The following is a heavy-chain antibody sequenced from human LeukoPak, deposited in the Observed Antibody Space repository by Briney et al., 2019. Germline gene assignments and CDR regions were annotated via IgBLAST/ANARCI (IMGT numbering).Heavy chain of an antibody. J-gene: IGHJ3*02. V-gene: IGHV4-34*01. CDR3: ARRTGYYGAFDI. CDR2: INHSGST. Sequence: SETLSLTCAVYGGSFSGYYWSWIRQPPGKGLEWIGEINHSGSTNYNPSLKSRVTISVDTSKNQFSLKLSSVTAADTAVYYCARRTGYYGAFDIWGQGTMVTVSS. D-gene: IGHD3/OR15-3a*01. CDR1: GGSFSGYY.